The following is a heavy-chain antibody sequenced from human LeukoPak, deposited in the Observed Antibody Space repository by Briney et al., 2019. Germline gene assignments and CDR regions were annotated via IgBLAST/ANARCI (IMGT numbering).Heavy chain of an antibody. D-gene: IGHD2-2*01. Sequence: SVPVPCKASGGTFSNYAISWVRQAPGQGLEWVGGIIPIFGTANYAQKFQGRVTITADESTSIAYMERSSLRSEDTAVYYCARWVQLLGDGAFDIWGQGTMVTVSS. J-gene: IGHJ3*02. CDR3: ARWVQLLGDGAFDI. CDR1: GGTFSNYA. CDR2: IIPIFGTA. V-gene: IGHV1-69*01.